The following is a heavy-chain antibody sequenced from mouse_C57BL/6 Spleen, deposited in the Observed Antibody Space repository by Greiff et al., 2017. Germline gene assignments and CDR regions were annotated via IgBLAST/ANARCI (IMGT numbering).Heavy chain of an antibody. V-gene: IGHV1-64*01. CDR1: GYTFTSYW. CDR3: ARENSNYAMDD. D-gene: IGHD2-5*01. Sequence: QVQLQQPGAELVKPGASVKLSCTASGYTFTSYWMHWVKQRPGQGLEWIGMIHPNSGSTNYNEKFKSKATLTVDKSSSTAYMQLSSLTSEDSAVYYCARENSNYAMDDWGQGTSVTVSS. J-gene: IGHJ4*01. CDR2: IHPNSGST.